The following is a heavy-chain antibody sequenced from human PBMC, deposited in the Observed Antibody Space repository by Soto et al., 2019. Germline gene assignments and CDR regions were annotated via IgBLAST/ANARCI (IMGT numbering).Heavy chain of an antibody. J-gene: IGHJ6*02. CDR3: ARDVLAAPRYYYYYGMDV. Sequence: QVQLVQSGAEVKKPGASVKVSCKASGYTFTSYGISWVRQAPGQGLEWMGWISAYNGNTNYAQKLQGRVTMTTDTSTSTAYMELRSLRSDDTAVYYCARDVLAAPRYYYYYGMDVWGQGTTVTVSS. CDR2: ISAYNGNT. V-gene: IGHV1-18*01. D-gene: IGHD6-6*01. CDR1: GYTFTSYG.